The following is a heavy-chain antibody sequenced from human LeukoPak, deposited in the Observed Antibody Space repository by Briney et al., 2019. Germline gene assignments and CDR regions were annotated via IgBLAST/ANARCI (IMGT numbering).Heavy chain of an antibody. D-gene: IGHD2-15*01. CDR2: INGDGSST. J-gene: IGHJ6*02. Sequence: GGSLRLSCAASGFSFSAYWMHWVHQVPGKGLVWVSRINGDGSSTTYADSVKGRFTISRDNAKNTLYLQMNSLRVEDTSIYYCTRGGCGGSSCYGVNCGVDVWGQGATITVSS. V-gene: IGHV3-74*03. CDR1: GFSFSAYW. CDR3: TRGGCGGSSCYGVNCGVDV.